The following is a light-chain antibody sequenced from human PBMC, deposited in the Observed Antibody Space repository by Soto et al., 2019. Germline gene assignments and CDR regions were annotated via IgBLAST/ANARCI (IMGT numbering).Light chain of an antibody. CDR1: QSVSSNY. CDR2: GAS. V-gene: IGKV3-20*01. Sequence: EIVFTQSPATLSLSPGERVTLSCRASQSVSSNYLAWYQQRPGQAPRLLISGASTRATGVPDRLSGSGSGTDFTLTISRLEPEDFAVYYCQQYASSTWTFGQGTRVEIK. CDR3: QQYASSTWT. J-gene: IGKJ1*01.